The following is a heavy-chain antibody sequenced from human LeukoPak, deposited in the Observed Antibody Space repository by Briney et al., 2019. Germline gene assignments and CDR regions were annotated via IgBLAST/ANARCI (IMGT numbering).Heavy chain of an antibody. CDR1: GFTFSIYA. V-gene: IGHV3-30*04. CDR3: ARDSIDGSGSQFDY. Sequence: GGSLRLSCAASGFTFSIYAMHWVRQAPGKGLEWVAVISYDGSNKYYADSVKGRFTISRDNSKNTLYLQMNSLRAEDTAVYYCARDSIDGSGSQFDYWGQGTLVTVSS. J-gene: IGHJ4*02. CDR2: ISYDGSNK. D-gene: IGHD3-10*01.